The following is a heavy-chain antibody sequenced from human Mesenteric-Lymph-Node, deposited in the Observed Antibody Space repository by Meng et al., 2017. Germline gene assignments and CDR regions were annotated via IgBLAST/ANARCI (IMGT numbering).Heavy chain of an antibody. CDR3: ARETQATVGASSSSAFDL. Sequence: GESLKISCAASGFTFSSYGMHWVRQAPGKGLEWVSVINDDGNTYYGDSVKCRFTISRDNSKIMLYLQMNSLRPEDTAVYYCARETQATVGASSSSAFDLWGQGTMVTVSS. J-gene: IGHJ3*01. D-gene: IGHD1-26*01. CDR1: GFTFSSYG. CDR2: INDDGNT. V-gene: IGHV3-NL1*01.